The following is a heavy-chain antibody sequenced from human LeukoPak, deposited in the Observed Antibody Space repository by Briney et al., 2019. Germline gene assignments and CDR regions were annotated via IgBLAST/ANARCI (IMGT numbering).Heavy chain of an antibody. D-gene: IGHD3-22*01. CDR3: AGYYYDSSAYVD. V-gene: IGHV4-34*01. CDR1: GGSFSGYY. J-gene: IGHJ4*02. Sequence: KPSETLSLTCAVYGGSFSGYYWSWIRQPPGKGLEWIGEINHSGSTNYNPSLKSRVTISVDTSKNQFSLKLSSVTAADTAVYYCAGYYYDSSAYVDWGQGTLVTVSS. CDR2: INHSGST.